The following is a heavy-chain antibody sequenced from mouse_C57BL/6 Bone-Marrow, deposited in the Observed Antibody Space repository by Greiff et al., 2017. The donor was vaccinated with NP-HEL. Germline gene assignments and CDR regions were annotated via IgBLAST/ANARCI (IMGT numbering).Heavy chain of an antibody. V-gene: IGHV1-5*01. CDR1: GYTFTSYW. CDR3: AKGSYYYGSSLYSFDY. J-gene: IGHJ2*01. Sequence: EVQLHQSGTVLARPGASVKMSCKTSGYTFTSYWMHWVKQRPGQGLEWIGDIYPGNSDTSYNQQFTGKAKLTADTSASTAYRAHSSLTHEDSAVYCCAKGSYYYGSSLYSFDYWGQGTTLTVSS. CDR2: IYPGNSDT. D-gene: IGHD1-1*01.